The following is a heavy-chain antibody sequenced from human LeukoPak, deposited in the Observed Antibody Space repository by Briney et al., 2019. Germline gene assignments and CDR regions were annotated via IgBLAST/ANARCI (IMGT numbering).Heavy chain of an antibody. D-gene: IGHD1-26*01. CDR3: ARSSGSYHWFDY. V-gene: IGHV3-21*01. CDR1: GFTFSSYS. Sequence: GGSLRLSCAASGFTFSSYSMNWVRQAPGKGLEWVSSISSSSSYIYYADSVKGRFTISRDNAKNSLYLQMNSLRAEDTAVYYCARSSGSYHWFDYWGQGTLVTVSS. J-gene: IGHJ4*02. CDR2: ISSSSSYI.